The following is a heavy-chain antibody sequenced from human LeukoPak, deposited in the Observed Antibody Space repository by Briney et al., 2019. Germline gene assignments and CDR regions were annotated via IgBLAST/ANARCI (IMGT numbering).Heavy chain of an antibody. J-gene: IGHJ4*02. Sequence: PGGSLRLSCAASGFTFISYWSWIRQPPGKGLEWIGEINHSGSTNYNPSLKSRVTISVDTSKNQFSLKLSSVTAADTAVYYCASGSYSAGYWGQGTLVTVSS. V-gene: IGHV4-34*01. CDR1: GFTFISY. D-gene: IGHD1-26*01. CDR2: INHSGST. CDR3: ASGSYSAGY.